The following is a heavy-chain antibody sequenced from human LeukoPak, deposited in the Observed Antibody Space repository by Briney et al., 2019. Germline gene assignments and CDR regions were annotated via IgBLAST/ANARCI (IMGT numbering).Heavy chain of an antibody. CDR3: ATLVFDSSGYSYFDY. Sequence: GGPLRLSCAASGFTFSSYAMSWVRQAPGRGLEGLSAISGSADNTYYADSVKGLFTISRDNSKNTLYLQMNSLRAEDTAVYYCATLVFDSSGYSYFDYWGPGTLVTVSS. CDR2: ISGSADNT. D-gene: IGHD3-9*01. V-gene: IGHV3-23*01. CDR1: GFTFSSYA. J-gene: IGHJ4*02.